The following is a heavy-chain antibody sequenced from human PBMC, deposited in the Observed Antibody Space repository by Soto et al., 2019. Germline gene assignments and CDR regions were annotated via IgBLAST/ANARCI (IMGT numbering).Heavy chain of an antibody. J-gene: IGHJ3*02. CDR2: TYYRSKWYN. CDR1: GDSVSSNSAA. V-gene: IGHV6-1*01. D-gene: IGHD6-19*01. CDR3: ARDPRTAGRRAFDI. Sequence: PSQTLSLTCASSGDSVSSNSAAWNWIRQSPSRGLEWLGRTYYRSKWYNDYAVSVKSRITINPDTSKNQFSLQLNSVTPEDTAVYYCARDPRTAGRRAFDIWGQGTMVTVSS.